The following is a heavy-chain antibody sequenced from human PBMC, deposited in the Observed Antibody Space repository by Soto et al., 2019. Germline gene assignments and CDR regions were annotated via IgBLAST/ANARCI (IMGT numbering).Heavy chain of an antibody. CDR1: GYTFTDHG. CDR3: AREVEGSYSPADF. Sequence: ASVKVSCKTSGYTFTDHGIDWVRHAPGQGLEWVGWVSSYNGNTNYAYNLKDRVIMTTDASTSTAYMELRGLRSDDTAVYYCAREVEGSYSPADFWGQGTPVTVSS. V-gene: IGHV1-18*01. CDR2: VSSYNGNT. D-gene: IGHD3-10*01. J-gene: IGHJ4*02.